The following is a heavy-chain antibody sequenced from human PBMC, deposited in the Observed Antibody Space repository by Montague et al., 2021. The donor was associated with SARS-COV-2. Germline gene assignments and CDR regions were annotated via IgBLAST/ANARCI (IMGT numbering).Heavy chain of an antibody. CDR2: TFTSGTT. CDR3: ARTPVSGYHGGFDY. J-gene: IGHJ4*02. Sequence: SETLSLTCTVSGGSIITYYWSWIRQPAGKGLEWIGRTFTSGTTNYNPSLKSRVTMSVDTSKNQFSLKLSSVTAAGTAVYYCARTPVSGYHGGFDYWGQGTLVTVSS. D-gene: IGHD5-18*01. CDR1: GGSIITYY. V-gene: IGHV4-4*07.